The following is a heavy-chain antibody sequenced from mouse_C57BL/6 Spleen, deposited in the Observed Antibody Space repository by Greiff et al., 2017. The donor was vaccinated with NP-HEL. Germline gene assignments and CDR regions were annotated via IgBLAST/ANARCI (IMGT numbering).Heavy chain of an antibody. D-gene: IGHD2-2*01. CDR2: ISYDGSN. CDR3: ARGYGYDGFAY. J-gene: IGHJ3*01. CDR1: GYSITSGYY. V-gene: IGHV3-6*01. Sequence: ESGPGLVKPSQSLSLTCSVTGYSITSGYYWNWIRQFPGNKLEWMGYISYDGSNNYNPSLKNRISITRDTSKNQFFLKLNSVTTEDTATYYCARGYGYDGFAYWGQGTLVTVSA.